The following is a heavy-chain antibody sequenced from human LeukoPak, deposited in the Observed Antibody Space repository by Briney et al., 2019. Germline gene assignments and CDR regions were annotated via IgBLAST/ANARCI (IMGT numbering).Heavy chain of an antibody. CDR1: GYSISSGYY. CDR3: AKNYDFWSGYYDM. J-gene: IGHJ3*02. Sequence: PSETLSLTCTVSGYSISSGYYWGWIRQPAGKGLEWIGRIYTGGNTNYNPSLKSRVTMSIDTSKNQFSLKLRSVTAADTAVYYCAKNYDFWSGYYDMWGQGTMVTVSS. V-gene: IGHV4-4*07. D-gene: IGHD3-3*01. CDR2: IYTGGNT.